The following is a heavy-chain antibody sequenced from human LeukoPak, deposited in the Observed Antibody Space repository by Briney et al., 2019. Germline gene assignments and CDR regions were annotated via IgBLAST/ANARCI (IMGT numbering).Heavy chain of an antibody. CDR1: GGSISSYY. J-gene: IGHJ4*02. Sequence: PSETLSLTCTVSGGSISSYYWSWIRQPPGKGQEWIGYIYYSGSTNYNPSLKSRVTISVDTSKNQFSLKLSSVTAADTAVYYCARGAYCTNGVCYNDYWGQGTLVTVSS. CDR2: IYYSGST. D-gene: IGHD2-8*01. CDR3: ARGAYCTNGVCYNDY. V-gene: IGHV4-59*01.